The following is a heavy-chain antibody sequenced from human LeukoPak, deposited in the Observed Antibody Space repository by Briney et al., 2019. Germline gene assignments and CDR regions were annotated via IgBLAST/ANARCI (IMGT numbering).Heavy chain of an antibody. CDR1: GYTFTGYY. Sequence: GASVKVSCKASGYTFTGYYIHWVRQAPGQGLEWMGGINPSSGDTNYAQKFQGRVTMTRDTSISTAYMELNSLISDDTAVFYCARNSEGYSSSWYPDYWGQGTVVTVSS. CDR2: INPSSGDT. D-gene: IGHD6-13*01. J-gene: IGHJ4*02. CDR3: ARNSEGYSSSWYPDY. V-gene: IGHV1-2*02.